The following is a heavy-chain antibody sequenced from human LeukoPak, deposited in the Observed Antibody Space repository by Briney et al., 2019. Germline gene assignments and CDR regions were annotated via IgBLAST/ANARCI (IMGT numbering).Heavy chain of an antibody. CDR2: LIPIFGTA. Sequence: SVKVSCKDSGGTFSSYAISWVRHAPGQGHEWMGGLIPIFGTANYAQKFQGRDTITTDETTSTPYMEQRSPRYEDTAEYYWAKATQLWGHYYCMDVWGKGTTVTVSS. V-gene: IGHV1-69*05. CDR1: GGTFSSYA. CDR3: AKATQLWGHYYCMDV. D-gene: IGHD5-18*01. J-gene: IGHJ6*03.